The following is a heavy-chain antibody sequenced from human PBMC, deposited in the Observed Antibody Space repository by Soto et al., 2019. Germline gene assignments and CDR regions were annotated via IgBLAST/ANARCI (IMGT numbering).Heavy chain of an antibody. D-gene: IGHD2-2*02. Sequence: TSVKVSCKASGYTFSTYGITWVRQAPGQGLDWMGWINPIKGDTNSAATFQDRVTMTTDTSTRTAYMELRSLKSDDTAVYYCARVKVPAAILGAFDLWGQGTLVTVSS. V-gene: IGHV1-18*01. CDR3: ARVKVPAAILGAFDL. CDR2: INPIKGDT. J-gene: IGHJ3*01. CDR1: GYTFSTYG.